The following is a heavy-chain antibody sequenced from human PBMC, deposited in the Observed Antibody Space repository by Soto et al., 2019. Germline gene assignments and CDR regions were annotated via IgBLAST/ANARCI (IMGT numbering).Heavy chain of an antibody. CDR3: ARRSYYGSGSIFDY. V-gene: IGHV4-39*01. J-gene: IGHJ4*02. D-gene: IGHD3-10*01. CDR1: GGSISSSGYY. Sequence: SETLSLTCTVSGGSISSSGYYWGWIRQPPGKGLEWIGNIYYSGSTNYNPSLKSRVTISVDTSKNQFSLKVSSVTAADTVVYYCARRSYYGSGSIFDYWGQGTLVTVSS. CDR2: IYYSGST.